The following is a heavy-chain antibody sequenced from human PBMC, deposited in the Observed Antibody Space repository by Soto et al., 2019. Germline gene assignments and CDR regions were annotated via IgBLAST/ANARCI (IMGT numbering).Heavy chain of an antibody. Sequence: VQLVESRGGMVQPGTSLRLSCAASGFTFSKYGMHWVRQAPGKGLEWVALIWNDGIRKVYVDSVKGRFTISRDNSKNTLDLQMNNLRDEDTAVYYCARDDDNDANALDYWGPGTLVTVSS. V-gene: IGHV3-33*01. CDR1: GFTFSKYG. CDR2: IWNDGIRK. J-gene: IGHJ4*02. CDR3: ARDDDNDANALDY.